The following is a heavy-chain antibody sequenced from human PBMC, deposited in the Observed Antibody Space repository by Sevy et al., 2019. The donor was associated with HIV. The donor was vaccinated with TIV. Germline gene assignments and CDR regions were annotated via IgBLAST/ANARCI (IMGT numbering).Heavy chain of an antibody. CDR1: AFTFSSFG. CDR2: ISHDGSNK. D-gene: IGHD2-8*01. CDR3: AKQGGYCSNGVCYRAFDY. J-gene: IGHJ4*02. Sequence: GGSLRLSCAASAFTFSSFGMHWVRQAPGKGLEWVAIISHDGSNKIYADSVKGRFTISRDNSKNTLYLQMDSLRADDTAVYYCAKQGGYCSNGVCYRAFDYWGQGTLVTVSS. V-gene: IGHV3-30*18.